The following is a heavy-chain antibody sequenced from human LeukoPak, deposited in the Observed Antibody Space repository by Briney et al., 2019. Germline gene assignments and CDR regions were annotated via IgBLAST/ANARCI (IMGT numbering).Heavy chain of an antibody. D-gene: IGHD3-3*01. Sequence: PGGSLRLSCEASGLTFSGYWMSWVRQTPVKGLEGVANIKHDGSAKYYVGSVKGRFTISRDNANNSLSLYLQMNSLRVEDTAIYYCAREGLGAFDYWGQGTLVTVSS. CDR3: AREGLGAFDY. CDR1: GLTFSGYW. J-gene: IGHJ4*02. CDR2: IKHDGSAK. V-gene: IGHV3-7*04.